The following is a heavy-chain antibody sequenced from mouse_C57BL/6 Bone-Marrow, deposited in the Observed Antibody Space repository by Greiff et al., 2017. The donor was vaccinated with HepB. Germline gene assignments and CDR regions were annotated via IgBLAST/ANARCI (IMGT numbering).Heavy chain of an antibody. CDR2: IWWDDDK. CDR1: GFSLSTFGMG. J-gene: IGHJ4*01. Sequence: QVTLKESGPGILQPSQTLSLTCSFSGFSLSTFGMGVGWIRQPSGKGLEWLAHIWWDDDKYYNPALKSRLTISKDTSKNQVFLKIANVDTADTATYYCAPITTVAYPQDYYAMDYWGQGTSVTVSS. V-gene: IGHV8-8*01. D-gene: IGHD1-1*01. CDR3: APITTVAYPQDYYAMDY.